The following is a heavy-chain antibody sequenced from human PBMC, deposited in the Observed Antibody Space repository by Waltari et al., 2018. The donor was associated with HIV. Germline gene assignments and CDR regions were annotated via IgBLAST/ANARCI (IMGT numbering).Heavy chain of an antibody. J-gene: IGHJ3*02. CDR3: AGEMPTIIGDAFDI. Sequence: EVQLVESGGGLVQQGGSLRLSCAASGFIFSNSWLNWVRQAPGKGMEWVANINQDGSEKYYVDSVKGRFTISRDNAKNSLYLQMNNLRAEDTAVYYCAGEMPTIIGDAFDIWGQGTMVTISS. CDR1: GFIFSNSW. D-gene: IGHD3-16*02. V-gene: IGHV3-7*01. CDR2: INQDGSEK.